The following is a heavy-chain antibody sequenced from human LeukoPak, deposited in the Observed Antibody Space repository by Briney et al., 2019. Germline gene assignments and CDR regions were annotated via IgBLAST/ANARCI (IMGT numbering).Heavy chain of an antibody. Sequence: GASLKVSCKPSGYTFTGYYMHWVRQAPGQGLEWMGWINPNSVGTDYAQKFQGRVTMTRDTSISTAYMELSRLRSDDTAVYYCARGGKYYYDSSGYHGSHYWGQGTLVTVSS. CDR3: ARGGKYYYDSSGYHGSHY. CDR1: GYTFTGYY. V-gene: IGHV1-2*02. CDR2: INPNSVGT. D-gene: IGHD3-22*01. J-gene: IGHJ4*02.